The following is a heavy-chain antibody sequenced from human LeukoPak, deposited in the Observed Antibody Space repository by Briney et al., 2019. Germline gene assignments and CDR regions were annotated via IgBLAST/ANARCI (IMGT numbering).Heavy chain of an antibody. J-gene: IGHJ3*02. CDR3: ARATIFGVVKDAFDI. CDR2: IIPIFGTA. CDR1: GGTFSSYT. D-gene: IGHD3-3*01. Sequence: SVKVSCKASGGTFSSYTISWVRQAPGQGLEWMGGIIPIFGTANYAQKFQGRVTITADESTSTAYMELSSLRSEDTAVYYCARATIFGVVKDAFDIWGQGTMVTVSS. V-gene: IGHV1-69*01.